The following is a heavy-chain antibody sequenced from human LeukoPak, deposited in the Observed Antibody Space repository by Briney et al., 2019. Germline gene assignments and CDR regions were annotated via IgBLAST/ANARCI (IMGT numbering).Heavy chain of an antibody. CDR2: INPNSGGT. D-gene: IGHD6-13*01. CDR1: GYTFTGYY. Sequence: GASVKVSCKASGYTFTGYYMHWVRQAPGQGLEWMGWINPNSGGTNYAQKFQGRVTMTRDTSISTAYMELSRLRSDDTAVYYCARDWSIAAAPEDYWGQGTLVTVSS. J-gene: IGHJ4*02. CDR3: ARDWSIAAAPEDY. V-gene: IGHV1-2*02.